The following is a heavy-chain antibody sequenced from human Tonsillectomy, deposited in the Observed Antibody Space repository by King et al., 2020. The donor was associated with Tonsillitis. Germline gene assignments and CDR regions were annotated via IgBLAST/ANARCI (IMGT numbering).Heavy chain of an antibody. V-gene: IGHV1-69*06. J-gene: IGHJ6*03. CDR1: GVTFNSHV. CDR2: INPVFGTT. Sequence: VQLVESGAEVKKPGSSMKVSCKASGVTFNSHVINWVRQAPGQGLEWMGGINPVFGTTNYAQRFQGRVTITADKSTSIAYMEVSSLRFEDTAVYYCARTGTSASFYYYMDVWGEGTTVTVSS. D-gene: IGHD1-7*01. CDR3: ARTGTSASFYYYMDV.